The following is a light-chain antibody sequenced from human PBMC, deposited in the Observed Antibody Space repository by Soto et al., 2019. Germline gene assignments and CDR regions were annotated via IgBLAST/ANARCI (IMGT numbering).Light chain of an antibody. CDR3: SSKRDSSTLVV. CDR1: SSDVGAYNY. J-gene: IGLJ1*01. V-gene: IGLV2-14*01. CDR2: EVT. Sequence: QSVLTQPASVSGSPGQSITISCTGTSSDVGAYNYVSWYQHHPGKVPKLLIYEVTNRPSGVSDRFSGSKSGNTASLTISGLQAEDEADYYCSSKRDSSTLVVFGTGTNVTVL.